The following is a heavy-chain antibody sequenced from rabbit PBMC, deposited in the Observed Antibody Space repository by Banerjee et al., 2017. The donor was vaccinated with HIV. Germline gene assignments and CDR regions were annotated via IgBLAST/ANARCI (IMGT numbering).Heavy chain of an antibody. D-gene: IGHD4-1*01. CDR1: GFDISSYH. CDR3: VRGIDSSGWGAEYYFNL. CDR2: IDPVFGST. J-gene: IGHJ4*01. V-gene: IGHV1S7*01. Sequence: PLKESGGGLVTPGGNLTLTCTASGFDISSYHISWVRQAPGKGLEWIGYIDPVFGSTYYASWVNGRFTISSHNAQNTLYLQLNSLTAADTATYFCVRGIDSSGWGAEYYFNLWGPGTLVTVS.